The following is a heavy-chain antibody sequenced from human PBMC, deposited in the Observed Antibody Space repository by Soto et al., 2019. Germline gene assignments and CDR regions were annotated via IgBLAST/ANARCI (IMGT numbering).Heavy chain of an antibody. V-gene: IGHV4-59*01. J-gene: IGHJ4*02. CDR1: GGSISSYF. Sequence: ETLSLTCTVSGGSISSYFWSWFRQPPGKGLEWIGYIYYSGSTNYNPSLKSRVTISVDTSKNHFSLKLTSVTAADTAVYYCARDSRASFDYWGQGTLVTVSS. CDR3: ARDSRASFDY. CDR2: IYYSGST.